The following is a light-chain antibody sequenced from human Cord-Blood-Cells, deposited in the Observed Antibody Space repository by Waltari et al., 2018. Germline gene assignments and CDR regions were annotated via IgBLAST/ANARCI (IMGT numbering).Light chain of an antibody. CDR2: EGS. J-gene: IGLJ3*02. Sequence: QSALPQPASVSGSPRQSVTISCTRTSSDVGSSYLLSWYQQHPGKAPKLMIYEGSKRPSGVSNRFSGSKSGNTASLTISGLQAEDEADYYCCSYAGSSTLVFGGGTKLTVL. V-gene: IGLV2-23*01. CDR1: SSDVGSSYL. CDR3: CSYAGSSTLV.